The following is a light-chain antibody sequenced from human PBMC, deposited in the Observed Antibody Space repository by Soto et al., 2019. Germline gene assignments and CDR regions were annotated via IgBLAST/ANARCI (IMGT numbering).Light chain of an antibody. Sequence: EIVLTQSPATLPLSPGERATLSCRASQSISTFLAWYQQKPGQAPRLLIYDASNRATGIPARYSGSGSGTDFTLTISTLEPEDFAVYYCHQRRNWPLTFGGGTDVEIK. V-gene: IGKV3-11*01. J-gene: IGKJ4*01. CDR3: HQRRNWPLT. CDR1: QSISTF. CDR2: DAS.